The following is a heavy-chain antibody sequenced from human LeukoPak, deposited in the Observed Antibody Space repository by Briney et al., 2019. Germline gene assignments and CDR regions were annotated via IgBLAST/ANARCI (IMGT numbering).Heavy chain of an antibody. J-gene: IGHJ4*02. D-gene: IGHD3-22*01. CDR1: GYTFTSYY. Sequence: ASVKVSCKASGYTFTSYYMHWVRQAPGQGLEWMGIINPSGGSTSYAQKFQGRVTMTRDMSTSTVYMELSSLRSEDTAVYYCARGGPEKYYYDSRNGLVDYWGQGTLVTVSS. V-gene: IGHV1-46*01. CDR2: INPSGGST. CDR3: ARGGPEKYYYDSRNGLVDY.